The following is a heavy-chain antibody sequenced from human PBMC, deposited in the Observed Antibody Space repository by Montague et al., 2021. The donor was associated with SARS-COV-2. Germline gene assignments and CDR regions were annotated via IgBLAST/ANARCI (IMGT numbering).Heavy chain of an antibody. V-gene: IGHV4-61*08. CDR2: IYYSGST. D-gene: IGHD6-13*01. J-gene: IGHJ4*02. Sequence: SETLSLTCTVSGGSVSSGGYYWSWIRQPPGKGLEWIGYIYYSGSTNYNPSLKSRVTTSLDTSKNQFSLKLTSVTAADTAVYYCARVSLAAADTRSDYWGQGTLVTVSS. CDR1: GGSVSSGGYY. CDR3: ARVSLAAADTRSDY.